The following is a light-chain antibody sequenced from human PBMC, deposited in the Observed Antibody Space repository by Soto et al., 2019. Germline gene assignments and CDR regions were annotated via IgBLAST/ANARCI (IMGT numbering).Light chain of an antibody. CDR1: SSDVGVFHY. CDR3: SSYTTSSTVV. V-gene: IGLV2-14*01. CDR2: EVN. Sequence: QSVLTQPASVSGSPGQSITLSCTGTSSDVGVFHYVSWYQQHPGKAPKLIIYEVNNQPSGVSNRFSGSKSGNTASLTISGLQAEDEADYYCSSYTTSSTVVFGGGTKLTVL. J-gene: IGLJ2*01.